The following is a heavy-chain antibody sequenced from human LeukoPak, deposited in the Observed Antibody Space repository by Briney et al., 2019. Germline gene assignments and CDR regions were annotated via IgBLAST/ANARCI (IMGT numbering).Heavy chain of an antibody. Sequence: GGSLRLSCTASGFIVSSNYMSWVRQAPGKGLQWVSVIYSGGSTYYTDSVKGRFTISRDNARNSLYLRMNSLRAEDTAVYYCARDPGAYSSSPIDYWGQGTLVTVSS. V-gene: IGHV3-53*01. J-gene: IGHJ4*02. CDR2: IYSGGST. CDR1: GFIVSSNY. D-gene: IGHD6-6*01. CDR3: ARDPGAYSSSPIDY.